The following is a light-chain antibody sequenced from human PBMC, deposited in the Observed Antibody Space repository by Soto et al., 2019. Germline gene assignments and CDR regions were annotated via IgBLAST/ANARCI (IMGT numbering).Light chain of an antibody. J-gene: IGKJ1*01. Sequence: DIQMTQSPSSLSASVGDRVTITCRASQSISSYLNWYQQKPGKAPKLLIYAASSLQSGVPSRFSGSGSGTDFTLTISSLQPEDFATYYCQQSHGTFGQGTKVDIK. CDR3: QQSHGT. CDR1: QSISSY. V-gene: IGKV1-39*01. CDR2: AAS.